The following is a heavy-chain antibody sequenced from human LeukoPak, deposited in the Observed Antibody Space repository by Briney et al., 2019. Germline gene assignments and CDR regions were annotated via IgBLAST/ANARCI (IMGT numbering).Heavy chain of an antibody. J-gene: IGHJ3*01. CDR1: GFTFSSYA. CDR2: ISGSGGST. D-gene: IGHD1-26*01. CDR3: AKSLLTTASGTGRAFDL. Sequence: GGSLRLSCAASGFTFSSYAMSWVRQAPGKGLEWVSAISGSGGSTYYADSVKGRFTISRDNSKNTLYLQMNSLRAEDTAVYYCAKSLLTTASGTGRAFDLWGQGTMVTVSS. V-gene: IGHV3-23*01.